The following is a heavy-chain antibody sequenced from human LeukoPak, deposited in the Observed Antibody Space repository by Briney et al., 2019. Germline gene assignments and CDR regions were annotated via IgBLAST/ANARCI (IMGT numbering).Heavy chain of an antibody. J-gene: IGHJ4*02. CDR1: GFTFSRYW. Sequence: PGGSLRLSCAASGFTFSRYWMYWVRQAPGKGLEWVASIKLDGSEQYYVDSVKGRFTISRDNARSSPYLQMNSLRAEDTAVYYCARAPARARLDYWGQGTLVTVSS. V-gene: IGHV3-7*01. CDR2: IKLDGSEQ. CDR3: ARAPARARLDY. D-gene: IGHD6-6*01.